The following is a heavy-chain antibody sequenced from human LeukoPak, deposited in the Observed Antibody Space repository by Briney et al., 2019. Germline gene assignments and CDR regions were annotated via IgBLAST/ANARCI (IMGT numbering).Heavy chain of an antibody. Sequence: SETLSLTCAVSGYSISSGYYWGWIRQPPGKGLEWIGSIYHSGSTYYNPSLKSRVTISVDTSKNQFSLKLSSGTAADTAVYYCARVYYDSSGYPYYFDYWGQGTLVTVSS. V-gene: IGHV4-38-2*01. CDR3: ARVYYDSSGYPYYFDY. CDR1: GYSISSGYY. J-gene: IGHJ4*02. D-gene: IGHD3-22*01. CDR2: IYHSGST.